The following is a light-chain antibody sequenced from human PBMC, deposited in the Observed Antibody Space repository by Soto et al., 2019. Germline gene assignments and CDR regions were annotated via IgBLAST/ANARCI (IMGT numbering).Light chain of an antibody. V-gene: IGKV3-11*01. CDR2: DAS. CDR1: QSVSSY. Sequence: EIVLTQSPATLSLSPGERATLSCRASQSVSSYLAWYQQKPGQAPRLLIYDASNRATGIPARFSGSGSGTEFTLTISCLEPEDFAVYYCQQRSNWPPTWTFGQGTKVDIK. CDR3: QQRSNWPPTWT. J-gene: IGKJ1*01.